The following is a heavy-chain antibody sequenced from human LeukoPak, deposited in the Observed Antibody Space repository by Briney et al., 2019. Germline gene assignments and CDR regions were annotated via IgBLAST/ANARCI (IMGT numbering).Heavy chain of an antibody. CDR1: GGSISSGYY. J-gene: IGHJ4*02. V-gene: IGHV4-38-2*02. CDR3: ARFRYNWNYGNFDY. D-gene: IGHD1-7*01. CDR2: IYHSGST. Sequence: SETLSLTCTVSGGSISSGYYWGWIRQPPGKGLEWIGSIYHSGSTYYNPSLKSRVTISVDTSKNQFSLKLSSVTAADTAVYYCARFRYNWNYGNFDYWGQGTLVTVSS.